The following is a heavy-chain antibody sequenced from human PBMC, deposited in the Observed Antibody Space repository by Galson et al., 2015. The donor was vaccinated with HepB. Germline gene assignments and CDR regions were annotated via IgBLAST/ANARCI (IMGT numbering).Heavy chain of an antibody. CDR1: GFTFSSYW. D-gene: IGHD3-3*01. CDR3: TSDSRYYDFWSGSDC. V-gene: IGHV3-74*01. CDR2: INGDGSSR. J-gene: IGHJ4*02. Sequence: SLRLSCAASGFTFSSYWMHWVRQVPGKGLVWVSRINGDGSSRSSADSVKGRFTISRDNAKSTLYLQMNSLRADDTAVYFCTSDSRYYDFWSGSDCWGQGTLVTVSS.